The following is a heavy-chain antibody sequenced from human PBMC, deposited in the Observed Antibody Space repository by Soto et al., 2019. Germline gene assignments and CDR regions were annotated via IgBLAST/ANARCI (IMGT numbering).Heavy chain of an antibody. V-gene: IGHV4-31*03. CDR3: ARKQAGYFYGIDY. CDR2: IYDSGST. D-gene: IGHD3-10*01. CDR1: GGSITSGGYY. J-gene: IGHJ4*02. Sequence: SETLSLTCTVSGGSITSGGYYWSWIRQHPGKGLEWLGYIYDSGSTFYNPSLKSRITLSVDTSKNQFSLKLSSVTVADTAVYFCARKQAGYFYGIDYWGQGTLVTVS.